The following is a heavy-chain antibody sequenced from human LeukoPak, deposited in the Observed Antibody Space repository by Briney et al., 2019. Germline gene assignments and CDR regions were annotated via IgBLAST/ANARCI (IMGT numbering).Heavy chain of an antibody. D-gene: IGHD3-9*01. Sequence: PGGSLRLSCAASGFTFSGYAMSWVRQAPGKGLEWVSVVWGSGGSTYYADSVKGRFTISRDNSKNTLYLQMNSLRAEDTAVYYCAREEVMLTGYYEVRNDAFDIWGQGTMVTVSS. CDR1: GFTFSGYA. CDR2: VWGSGGST. V-gene: IGHV3-23*01. J-gene: IGHJ3*02. CDR3: AREEVMLTGYYEVRNDAFDI.